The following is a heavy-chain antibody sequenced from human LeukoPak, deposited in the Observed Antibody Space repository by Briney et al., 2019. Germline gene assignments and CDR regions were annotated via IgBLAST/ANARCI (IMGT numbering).Heavy chain of an antibody. CDR3: TRDTGTTGEVKFDP. CDR2: IYHSGST. D-gene: IGHD4-17*01. J-gene: IGHJ5*02. CDR1: GYSISSGYY. V-gene: IGHV4-38-2*02. Sequence: SETLSLTCTVSGYSISSGYYWGWIRQPPGKGLEWIGSIYHSGSTYYNPSLKSRVTISVDTSKNQFSLKLSSVTAADPAVYYCTRDTGTTGEVKFDPWGQGTLVTVSS.